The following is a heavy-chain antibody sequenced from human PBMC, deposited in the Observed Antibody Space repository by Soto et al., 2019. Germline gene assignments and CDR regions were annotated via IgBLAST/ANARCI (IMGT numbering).Heavy chain of an antibody. CDR2: IYYSGST. Sequence: QVQLQESGPGLVKPSETLSLTCTVSGDSISSYYWSWIRQPPGKGLEWIGYIYYSGSTNYNPSLKSRVTISVDTSKNQFSLKLSSVTAADTAVYYWARARGGYFHYWGQGTLVTVSS. V-gene: IGHV4-59*01. J-gene: IGHJ4*02. D-gene: IGHD3-10*01. CDR3: ARARGGYFHY. CDR1: GDSISSYY.